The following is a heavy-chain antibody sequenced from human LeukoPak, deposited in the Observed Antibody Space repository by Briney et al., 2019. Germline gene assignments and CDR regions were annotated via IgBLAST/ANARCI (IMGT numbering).Heavy chain of an antibody. D-gene: IGHD5-12*01. J-gene: IGHJ4*02. CDR3: ARYGGYGYY. V-gene: IGHV4-59*01. CDR2: IYYSGST. Sequence: PSEALSLTCTVSGGSISSYYWSWIRQPPGKGLEWIGYIYYSGSTNYNPSLKSRVTISVDTSKNQFSLKLSSVTAADTAVYYCARYGGYGYYWVQGTLVTVSS. CDR1: GGSISSYY.